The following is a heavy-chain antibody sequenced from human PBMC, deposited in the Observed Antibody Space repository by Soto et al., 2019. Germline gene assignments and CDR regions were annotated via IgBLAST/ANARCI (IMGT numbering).Heavy chain of an antibody. CDR2: ISGSGGST. CDR1: GFTFSSYA. V-gene: IGHV3-23*01. Sequence: GGSLRLSCAASGFTFSSYAMSWVRQAPGKGLEWVSAISGSGGSTYYADSVKGRFTISRDNSKNTLYLQMNSLRAEDTAVYYCAKDGDSSSWYEYYDHYYYLAVSGKRTTVTGSS. CDR3: AKDGDSSSWYEYYDHYYYLAV. J-gene: IGHJ6*03. D-gene: IGHD6-13*01.